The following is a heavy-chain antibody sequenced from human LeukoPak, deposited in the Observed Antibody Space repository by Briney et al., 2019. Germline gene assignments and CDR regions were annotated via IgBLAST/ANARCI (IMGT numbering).Heavy chain of an antibody. CDR1: GGSISSTNFY. J-gene: IGHJ4*02. CDR3: AGDKNLFWFYH. CDR2: IQRSGST. V-gene: IGHV4-39*07. Sequence: SETLSLTCTVPGGSISSTNFYWGWVRQSPGKGLEWIASIQRSGSTYYNPSLKSRVAISIDTSKSQFSLRLNSVTGADPAVYYCAGDKNLFWFYHWGQGTLVTVSS. D-gene: IGHD3-9*01.